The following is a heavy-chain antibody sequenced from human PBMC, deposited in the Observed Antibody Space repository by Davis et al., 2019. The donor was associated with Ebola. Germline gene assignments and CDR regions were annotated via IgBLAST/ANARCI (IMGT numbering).Heavy chain of an antibody. J-gene: IGHJ3*02. CDR2: INPSGGST. CDR1: GGTFSSYA. D-gene: IGHD3-10*01. V-gene: IGHV1-46*01. Sequence: AASVKVSCKASGGTFSSYAISWVRQAPGQGLEWMGIINPSGGSTSYAQKFQGRVTMTRDTSTSTVYMELSSLRSEDTAVYYCARGNYYYGSGSLLGAFDIWGQGTMVTVSS. CDR3: ARGNYYYGSGSLLGAFDI.